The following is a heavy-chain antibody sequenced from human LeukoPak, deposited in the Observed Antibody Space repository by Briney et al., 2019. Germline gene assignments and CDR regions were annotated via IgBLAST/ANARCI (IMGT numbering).Heavy chain of an antibody. CDR3: ARGGSSLRYNWFDP. J-gene: IGHJ5*02. Sequence: ASVKVSCKASGYTFTSYYMHWVRQAPGQGLEWMGWINPNSGGTNYAQKFQGRVTMTRDTSISTAYMELSRLRSDDTAVYYCARGGSSLRYNWFDPWGQGTLVTVSS. CDR1: GYTFTSYY. V-gene: IGHV1-2*02. CDR2: INPNSGGT.